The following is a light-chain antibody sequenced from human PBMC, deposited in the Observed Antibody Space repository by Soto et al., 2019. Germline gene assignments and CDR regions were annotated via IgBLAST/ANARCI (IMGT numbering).Light chain of an antibody. J-gene: IGKJ1*01. CDR1: QTISSW. CDR3: QQYNTFWT. V-gene: IGKV1-5*01. CDR2: DVS. Sequence: DVQMPQSPSTLSASVGDRVTITCRASQTISSWLAWYQQKPGKAPKLLIYDVSTLGSGVPSRFSGSGSGTDFTLTISSLQPDDFATYYCQQYNTFWTFGQGTKVDIK.